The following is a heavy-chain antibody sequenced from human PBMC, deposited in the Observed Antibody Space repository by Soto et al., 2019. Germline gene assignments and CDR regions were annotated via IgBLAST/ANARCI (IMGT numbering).Heavy chain of an antibody. CDR1: GYTFTSYN. D-gene: IGHD3-16*01. J-gene: IGHJ2*01. V-gene: IGHV1-8*01. CDR2: MNPSSGQT. Sequence: QVQLVQSGAEVKKPGASVKVSCKASGYTFTSYNINWVRQATGQGLEWMGWMNPSSGQTDSAQNFQGRVTMTRNTSLGTAYMQLSSQRSEETALYYCARVGVKEGLANPYWYFDLWGRGTLVTVSS. CDR3: ARVGVKEGLANPYWYFDL.